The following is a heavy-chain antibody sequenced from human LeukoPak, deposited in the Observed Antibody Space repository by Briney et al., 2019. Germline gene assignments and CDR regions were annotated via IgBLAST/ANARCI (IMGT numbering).Heavy chain of an antibody. V-gene: IGHV3-48*01. CDR1: GFTFETSS. CDR3: AKDARETTDYPAFDY. Sequence: GGSLRLSCEASGFTFETSSMNWVRRAPGKGLEWVSHVSYSSSVIFYSDSVKGRFTISRDNAKTSLYLQMDSLRAEDTAIYYCAKDARETTDYPAFDYWGRGTLVTVSS. CDR2: VSYSSSVI. D-gene: IGHD1-7*01. J-gene: IGHJ4*02.